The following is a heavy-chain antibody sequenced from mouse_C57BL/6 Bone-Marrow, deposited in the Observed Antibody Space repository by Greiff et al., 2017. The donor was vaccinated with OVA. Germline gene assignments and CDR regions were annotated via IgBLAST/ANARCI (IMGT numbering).Heavy chain of an antibody. CDR2: IYPRSGNT. Sequence: VQLQQSGAELARPGASVKLSCKASGYTFTSYGISWVKQRTGQGLEWIGEIYPRSGNTYYTEKFKGKATLTADKSSSTAYMELRSLTSEDSAVYFCASWWDYWGQGTTLTVSS. D-gene: IGHD1-1*02. CDR1: GYTFTSYG. J-gene: IGHJ2*01. CDR3: ASWWDY. V-gene: IGHV1-81*01.